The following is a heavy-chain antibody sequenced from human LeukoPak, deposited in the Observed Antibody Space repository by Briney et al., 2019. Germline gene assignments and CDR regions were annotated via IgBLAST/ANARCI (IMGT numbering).Heavy chain of an antibody. CDR1: GGSFSGYY. D-gene: IGHD6-13*01. V-gene: IGHV4-34*01. CDR2: INHSGST. J-gene: IGHJ3*02. CDR3: AGEQQLDDAFDI. Sequence: PSETLSLTCAVYGGSFSGYYWSWIRQPPGKGLEWIGEINHSGSTNYNPSLKSRVTISVDTPKNQFSLKLSSVTAADTAVYYCAGEQQLDDAFDIWGQGTMVTVSS.